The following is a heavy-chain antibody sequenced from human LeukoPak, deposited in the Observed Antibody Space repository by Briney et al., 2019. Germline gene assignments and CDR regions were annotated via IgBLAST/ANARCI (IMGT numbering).Heavy chain of an antibody. V-gene: IGHV3-21*01. D-gene: IGHD6-19*01. J-gene: IGHJ4*02. CDR1: GFYSSAHT. CDR3: AREGQGAWYCFDL. Sequence: GGSLRLSCEGSGFYSSAHTMNWVRQAPGKGLEWVSSIDSTSTYIYYADSMKGRFSISRDNAKNSLYLQMSSLIAEDTAVYYCAREGQGAWYCFDLWGQGTLVTVSS. CDR2: IDSTSTYI.